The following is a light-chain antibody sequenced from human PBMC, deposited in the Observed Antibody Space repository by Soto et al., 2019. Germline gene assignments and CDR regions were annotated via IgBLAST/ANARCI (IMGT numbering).Light chain of an antibody. V-gene: IGKV1-9*01. Sequence: IQLTQSPSSLSASVGDRVTITCRARQGISSYLAWYQQKPGKAPKLLIYAASTLQSGVPSRFSGSGSGTDVSLPISSLQPEDFATYYFQQLNSYPHTFGGGTKVAIK. J-gene: IGKJ4*01. CDR1: QGISSY. CDR3: QQLNSYPHT. CDR2: AAS.